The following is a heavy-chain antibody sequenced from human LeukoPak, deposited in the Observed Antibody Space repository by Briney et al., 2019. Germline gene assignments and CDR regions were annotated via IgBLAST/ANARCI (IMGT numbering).Heavy chain of an antibody. Sequence: ASVKVSCKASGYTFTGYYMHWVRQAPGQGLEWMGWINPNSGGTNYAQKFQGRVTMTRDTSTSTVYMELSSLRSEDTAVYYCARVGGDAFDIWGQGTMVTVSS. CDR3: ARVGGDAFDI. V-gene: IGHV1-2*02. J-gene: IGHJ3*02. CDR1: GYTFTGYY. D-gene: IGHD2-15*01. CDR2: INPNSGGT.